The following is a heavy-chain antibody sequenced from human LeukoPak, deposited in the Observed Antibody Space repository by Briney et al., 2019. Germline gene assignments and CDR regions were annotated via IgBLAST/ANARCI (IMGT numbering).Heavy chain of an antibody. CDR3: ARAADIVVVVAALPHDAFDI. CDR1: GGSISSYY. CDR2: IYYSGST. D-gene: IGHD2-15*01. V-gene: IGHV4-59*08. Sequence: SETLSLTCTVSGGSISSYYWSWIRQPPGKGLEWLGYIYYSGSTYYNPSLKSRVTISVDTSKNQFSLKLSSVTAADTAVYYCARAADIVVVVAALPHDAFDIWGQGTMVTVSS. J-gene: IGHJ3*02.